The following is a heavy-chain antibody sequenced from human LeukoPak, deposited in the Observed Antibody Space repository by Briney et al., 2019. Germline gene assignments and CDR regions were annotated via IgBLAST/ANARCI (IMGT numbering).Heavy chain of an antibody. D-gene: IGHD1-26*01. J-gene: IGHJ5*02. Sequence: GGSLRLSCAGSGFTFNTSAMSWVRQAPGKGLEWVSAISGSGRSTYYADSVRGRFTISRDNSKNTLYLQMNSLRAEDTAVYFCAKGRGTRVYNWFDTWGQGILVTVSS. CDR2: ISGSGRST. CDR3: AKGRGTRVYNWFDT. CDR1: GFTFNTSA. V-gene: IGHV3-23*01.